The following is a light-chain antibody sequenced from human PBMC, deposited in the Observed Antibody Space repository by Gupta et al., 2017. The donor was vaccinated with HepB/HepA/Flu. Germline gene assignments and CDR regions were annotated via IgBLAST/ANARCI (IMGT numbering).Light chain of an antibody. V-gene: IGKV4-1*01. CDR3: QQEDSTPRS. J-gene: IGKJ2*04. CDR1: QSVLYSSNNKNY. Sequence: DIVMTQSPDSLAVSLGERATINCKSSQSVLYSSNNKNYLAWYQQKPGQPPKVLIYWASTRESGVPDRFSGGGSGTDFTLTISSLQAEDVAVYYCQQEDSTPRSFGQGTKLEIK. CDR2: WAS.